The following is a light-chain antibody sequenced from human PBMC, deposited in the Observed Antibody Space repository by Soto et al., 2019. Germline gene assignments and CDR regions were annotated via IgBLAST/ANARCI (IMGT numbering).Light chain of an antibody. J-gene: IGKJ2*01. CDR1: QSVSSN. Sequence: EIVMTQSPATLSASPGERATLSCRASQSVSSNLAWYQQKPGQAPRLLIYGASTRATGIPARLSGSGSGTEFTLTISSLQSEDFAVYYCQQYNNWPYTFGQGTKLEIK. CDR3: QQYNNWPYT. CDR2: GAS. V-gene: IGKV3-15*01.